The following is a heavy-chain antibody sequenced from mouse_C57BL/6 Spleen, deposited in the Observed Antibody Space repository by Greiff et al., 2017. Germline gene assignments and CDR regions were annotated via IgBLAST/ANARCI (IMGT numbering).Heavy chain of an antibody. Sequence: QVQLKESGAELVRPGASVTLSCKASGYTFTDYEMHWVKQTPVHGLEWIGAIDPETGGTAYNQKFKGKAILTADKSSSTAYMELRSLTSEDSAVYYCTRGGPLYGPFAYWGQGTLVTVSA. V-gene: IGHV1-15*01. CDR2: IDPETGGT. D-gene: IGHD1-1*01. CDR1: GYTFTDYE. J-gene: IGHJ3*01. CDR3: TRGGPLYGPFAY.